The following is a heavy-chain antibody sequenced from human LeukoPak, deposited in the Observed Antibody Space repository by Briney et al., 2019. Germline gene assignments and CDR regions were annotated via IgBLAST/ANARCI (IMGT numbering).Heavy chain of an antibody. CDR3: ARGGLRPSYGGLDI. D-gene: IGHD4-17*01. Sequence: ASVKVSCKASGGTFSSYAISWVRQAPGQGLEWMGWISAYNGNTNYAQKLQGRATMTTDTSTSTAYMELRSLRSDDTAVYYCARGGLRPSYGGLDIWGQGTMVTVSS. CDR1: GGTFSSYA. CDR2: ISAYNGNT. V-gene: IGHV1-18*01. J-gene: IGHJ3*02.